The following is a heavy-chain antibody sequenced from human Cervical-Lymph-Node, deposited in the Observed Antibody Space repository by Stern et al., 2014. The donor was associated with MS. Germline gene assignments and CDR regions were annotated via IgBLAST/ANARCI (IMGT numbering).Heavy chain of an antibody. V-gene: IGHV1-69*01. Sequence: QVQLGQSGAEVKKPGSSVKVSCKASGGTFSSYGISWVRQAPGQGLDWMGGSIPIYGTAKYAQKVQGRLTMTADQSTSTAYMELSSLRSEDTAVYYCARGERKEGLVRGMDVWGQGTTVTVSS. J-gene: IGHJ6*02. D-gene: IGHD1-26*01. CDR3: ARGERKEGLVRGMDV. CDR2: SIPIYGTA. CDR1: GGTFSSYG.